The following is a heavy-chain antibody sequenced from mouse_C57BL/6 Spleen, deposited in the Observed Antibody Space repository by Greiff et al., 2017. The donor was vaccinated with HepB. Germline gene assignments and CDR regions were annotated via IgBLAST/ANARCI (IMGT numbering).Heavy chain of an antibody. V-gene: IGHV2-9-1*01. Sequence: VKLVESGPGLVAPSQSLSITCTVSGFSLTSYAISWVRQPPGKGLEWLGVIWTGGGTNYNSALKSRLSISKDNSKSQVFLKMNSLQTDDTARYYCARSPDLGLDYFDYWGQGTTLTVSS. D-gene: IGHD3-3*01. CDR2: IWTGGGT. CDR3: ARSPDLGLDYFDY. CDR1: GFSLTSYA. J-gene: IGHJ2*01.